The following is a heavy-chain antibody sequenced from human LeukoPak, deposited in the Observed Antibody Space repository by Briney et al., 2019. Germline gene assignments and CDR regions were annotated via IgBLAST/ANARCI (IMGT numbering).Heavy chain of an antibody. J-gene: IGHJ4*02. CDR2: INQDGREI. V-gene: IGHV3-7*03. CDR1: GFAVSRSW. D-gene: IGHD4-23*01. Sequence: GGSLRLSCAASGFAVSRSWMTWVRLAPGKGLEWVANINQDGREIDYVDSVRGRFTISRDNAENSLCLQMNSLRAEDTAVYYCARGGLPGGFDYWGQGTLVTVSS. CDR3: ARGGLPGGFDY.